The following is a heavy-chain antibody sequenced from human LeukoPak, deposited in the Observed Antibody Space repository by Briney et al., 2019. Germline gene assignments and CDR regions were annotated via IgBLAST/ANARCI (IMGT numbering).Heavy chain of an antibody. CDR3: ARERITMVRGVTNAFDI. Sequence: GGSLRLSCAASGFTFSSYSMNWVRQAPGKGLEWVSYISSSSSTIYYGDSVKGRFTISRDNAKNSLYLQMNSLRAEDTAVYYCARERITMVRGVTNAFDIWGQGTMVTVSS. CDR2: ISSSSSTI. D-gene: IGHD3-10*01. J-gene: IGHJ3*02. V-gene: IGHV3-48*01. CDR1: GFTFSSYS.